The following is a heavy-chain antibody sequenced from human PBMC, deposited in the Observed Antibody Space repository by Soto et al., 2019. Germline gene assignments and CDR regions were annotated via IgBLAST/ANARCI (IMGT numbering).Heavy chain of an antibody. CDR3: ARIGWYYDSSGYSGDY. CDR2: IDWDDDK. J-gene: IGHJ4*02. D-gene: IGHD3-22*01. Sequence: GSGPTLVNPTQTLTLTCTFSGFSLSTSGMCVSWIRQPPGKALEWLAHIDWDDDKYYSTSLKTRLTISKDTSKNQVVLTMTNMDPVDTATYYCARIGWYYDSSGYSGDYWGQGTLVTVSS. CDR1: GFSLSTSGMC. V-gene: IGHV2-70*01.